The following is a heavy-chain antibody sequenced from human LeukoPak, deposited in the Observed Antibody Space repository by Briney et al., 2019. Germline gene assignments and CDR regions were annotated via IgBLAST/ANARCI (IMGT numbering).Heavy chain of an antibody. Sequence: SETLSLTCTVSGGSIISYYWSWIRQPAGKGLEWIGRIYTSGSTNYNPSLKSRVTMSVDTSKNQFSLKLSSVTAADTAVYYCAKGVSSSWYFPHYYGMDVWGQGTTVTVSS. J-gene: IGHJ6*02. CDR1: GGSIISYY. CDR2: IYTSGST. V-gene: IGHV4-4*07. D-gene: IGHD6-13*01. CDR3: AKGVSSSWYFPHYYGMDV.